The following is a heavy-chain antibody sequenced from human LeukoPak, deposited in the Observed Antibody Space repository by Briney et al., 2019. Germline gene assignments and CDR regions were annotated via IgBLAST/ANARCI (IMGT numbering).Heavy chain of an antibody. J-gene: IGHJ6*02. D-gene: IGHD6-13*01. CDR2: INPNSGGT. CDR3: ARDGIASRSYYYYGMDV. Sequence: ASVKVSCKASGYTFTGYYMHWVRQAPGQGLEWMGWINPNSGGTNYAQKFQGWVTMTRDTSISTAYMELSRLRSEDTAVYYCARDGIASRSYYYYGMDVWGQGTTVTVSS. CDR1: GYTFTGYY. V-gene: IGHV1-2*04.